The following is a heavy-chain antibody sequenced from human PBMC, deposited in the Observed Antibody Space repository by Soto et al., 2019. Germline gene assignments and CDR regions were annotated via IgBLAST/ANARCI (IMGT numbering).Heavy chain of an antibody. CDR1: RYIFTAYF. D-gene: IGHD1-1*01. CDR2: INPNNGAT. Sequence: QVQLVQTGAEVKKPGASVKVSCKAPRYIFTAYFMHWVRQAPGQGLEWMGWINPNNGATHYGLSFQGRVTMTRDTSISTAYIELSSVRSDDTAVYYCASHDPGARFDPWGQRTLVIVSS. V-gene: IGHV1-2*02. J-gene: IGHJ5*02. CDR3: ASHDPGARFDP.